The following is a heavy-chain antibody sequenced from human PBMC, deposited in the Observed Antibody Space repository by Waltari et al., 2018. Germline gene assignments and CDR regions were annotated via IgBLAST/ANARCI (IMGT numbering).Heavy chain of an antibody. V-gene: IGHV1-24*01. CDR1: GYTLSEIS. D-gene: IGHD6-13*01. J-gene: IGHJ4*02. Sequence: QVQLEPSGAEVKKPGASVKVSCKVSGYTLSEISMHWVRQAPGKGLEWMGGFDHEDGETIYAQKLQGRVTVTEDTSTDTAYMELSSLRSEDTAVYYCATEVVGYGSNWYFDYWGQGTLVTVSS. CDR3: ATEVVGYGSNWYFDY. CDR2: FDHEDGET.